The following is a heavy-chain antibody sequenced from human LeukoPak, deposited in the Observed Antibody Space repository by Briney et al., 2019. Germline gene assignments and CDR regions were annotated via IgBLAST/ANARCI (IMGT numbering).Heavy chain of an antibody. D-gene: IGHD3-22*01. J-gene: IGHJ6*01. CDR3: AELGITMSGGV. V-gene: IGHV3-7*01. CDR2: INQDVTEK. CDR1: GFTFTTYW. Sequence: GESLKLSCAASGFTFTTYWMSWVRQAPGKGLEWVANINQDVTEKFYVDSVKGRFTIPRDNAKNSLYLQLNSLRAEDTAVYYCAELGITMSGGVWGKGATVTISS.